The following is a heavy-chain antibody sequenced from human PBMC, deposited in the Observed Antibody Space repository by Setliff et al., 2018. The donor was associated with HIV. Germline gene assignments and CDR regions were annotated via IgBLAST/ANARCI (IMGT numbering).Heavy chain of an antibody. CDR1: GYSISSGYY. Sequence: SETLSLTCAVSGYSISSGYYWGWIRQPPGKGLELIGSIHHSGSTYYNPSLKSRVTISVDTSKNQFSLKLNSVTAADTAVYYCARVDREGWLLYSDSSPVWFDPWGQGTLVTVSS. V-gene: IGHV4-38-2*01. J-gene: IGHJ5*02. CDR2: IHHSGST. CDR3: ARVDREGWLLYSDSSPVWFDP. D-gene: IGHD3-22*01.